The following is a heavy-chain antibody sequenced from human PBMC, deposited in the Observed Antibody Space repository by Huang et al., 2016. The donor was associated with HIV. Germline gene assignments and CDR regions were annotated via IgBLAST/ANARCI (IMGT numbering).Heavy chain of an antibody. CDR2: IYYRGNT. J-gene: IGHJ6*02. D-gene: IGHD6-19*01. Sequence: LQLQESGPGLVKSSETLSLICTVSGGSISSSSYSWGWIRQPPGKGPEGIGSIYYRGNTYYNPPLKSRVTISVDTSKNQFSLKVNSVTAADTAVYYCARHGRVAGHYYNNMDVWGRGTTVTVSS. CDR1: GGSISSSSYS. V-gene: IGHV4-39*01. CDR3: ARHGRVAGHYYNNMDV.